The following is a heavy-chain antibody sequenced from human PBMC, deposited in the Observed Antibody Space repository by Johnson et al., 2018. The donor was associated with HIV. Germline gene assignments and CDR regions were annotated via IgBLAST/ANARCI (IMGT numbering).Heavy chain of an antibody. J-gene: IGHJ3*02. CDR1: GFTVRDNY. CDR3: VRVELGAFDI. V-gene: IGHV3-72*01. CDR2: TRNKANRYTT. Sequence: VQLVESGGGLIQPGGSLRLSCVASGFTVRDNYMNWVRQAPGKGLEWVGRTRNKANRYTTEYAASGKGRFTISRDDSKNSLYLQMNSLKTEDTAVYYCVRVELGAFDIRGQGTMVTVSS. D-gene: IGHD1-7*01.